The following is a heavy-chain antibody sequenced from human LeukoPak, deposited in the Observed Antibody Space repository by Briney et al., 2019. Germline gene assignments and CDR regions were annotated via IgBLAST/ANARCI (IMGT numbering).Heavy chain of an antibody. Sequence: PGGSLRLSCAASGFTFSSYDMHWVRQATGKGLEWVSVIGTAGDTYYPGSVKGRFTISRENAKNSLYLQMNSLRAEDTAVYYCARDHSSGWYNFLGGGEHYYYYMDVWGKGTTVTVSS. CDR1: GFTFSSYD. CDR3: ARDHSSGWYNFLGGGEHYYYYMDV. D-gene: IGHD6-19*01. V-gene: IGHV3-13*01. J-gene: IGHJ6*03. CDR2: IGTAGDT.